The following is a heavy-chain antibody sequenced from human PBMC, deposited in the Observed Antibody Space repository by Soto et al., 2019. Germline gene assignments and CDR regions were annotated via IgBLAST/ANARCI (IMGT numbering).Heavy chain of an antibody. D-gene: IGHD1-26*01. V-gene: IGHV1-24*01. CDR3: AADRRIVGATTWGWGWFDP. CDR1: GYTLTELS. J-gene: IGHJ5*02. Sequence: QVQLVQSGAEVKKPGASVKVSCKVSGYTLTELSMHWVRQAPGKGLGWMGGFDPEDGETIYAQKFQGRVTMTEDTSTDTAYMGLSSLRSEDTAVYYCAADRRIVGATTWGWGWFDPWGQGTLVNVFS. CDR2: FDPEDGET.